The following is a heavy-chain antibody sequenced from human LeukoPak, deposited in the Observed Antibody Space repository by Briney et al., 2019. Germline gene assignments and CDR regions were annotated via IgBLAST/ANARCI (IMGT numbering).Heavy chain of an antibody. V-gene: IGHV3-7*01. CDR3: TRDRSRAEDD. CDR1: GFTFSGHW. J-gene: IGHJ4*02. CDR2: INQGGSDK. D-gene: IGHD1-14*01. Sequence: GGSLRLSCAASGFTFSGHWMSWVRQAPGRGLEWVANINQGGSDKYYVDSVKGRFTISRDNANNLLYLQMNSLRGEDTAVYYCTRDRSRAEDDWGQGTLVTVSS.